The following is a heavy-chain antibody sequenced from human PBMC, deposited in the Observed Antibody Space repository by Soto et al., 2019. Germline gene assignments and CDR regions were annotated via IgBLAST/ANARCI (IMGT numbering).Heavy chain of an antibody. CDR2: IWYDGSNK. J-gene: IGHJ4*02. CDR1: GFTFSSYG. V-gene: IGHV3-33*01. D-gene: IGHD3-22*01. CDR3: ARDDVYDSSGYPDY. Sequence: PGGSLRLSCAASGFTFSSYGMHWVRQAPGKGLEWVAVIWYDGSNKYYADSVKGRFTISRDNSKNTLYLQMNSLRAEDTAVYYCARDDVYDSSGYPDYWGQGTLVTVSS.